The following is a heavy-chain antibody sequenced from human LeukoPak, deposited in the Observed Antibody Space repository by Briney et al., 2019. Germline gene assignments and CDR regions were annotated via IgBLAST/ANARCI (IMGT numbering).Heavy chain of an antibody. J-gene: IGHJ4*02. V-gene: IGHV3-21*01. CDR2: ISSSSSYI. Sequence: GGSLRLSCAASGFTFSSYSMNRVRQAPGKGLEWVSSISSSSSYIYYADSVKGRFTISRDNAKNSLYLQMNSLRAEDTAVYYCARDLGYYGSGSYFPFDYWGQGTLVTVSS. CDR1: GFTFSSYS. CDR3: ARDLGYYGSGSYFPFDY. D-gene: IGHD3-10*01.